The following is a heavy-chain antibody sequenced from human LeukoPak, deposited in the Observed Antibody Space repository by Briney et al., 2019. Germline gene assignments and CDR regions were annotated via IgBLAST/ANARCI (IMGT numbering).Heavy chain of an antibody. CDR2: ISGSGGST. V-gene: IGHV3-23*01. CDR1: GFTFSSYG. Sequence: GGSLRLSCAASGFTFSSYGMSWVRQAPGKGLEWVSAISGSGGSTYYADSVKGRFTISRDNSKNTLYLQMNSLGAEDTAVYYCANFGIVGATNDAFDIWGQGTMVTVSS. J-gene: IGHJ3*02. CDR3: ANFGIVGATNDAFDI. D-gene: IGHD1-26*01.